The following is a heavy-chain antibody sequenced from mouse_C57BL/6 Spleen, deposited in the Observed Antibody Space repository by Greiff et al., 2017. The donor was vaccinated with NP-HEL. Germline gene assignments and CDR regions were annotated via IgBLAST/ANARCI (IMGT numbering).Heavy chain of an antibody. Sequence: QVQLQQPGAELVKPGASVKLSCKASGYTFTSYWMQWVKQRPGQGLEWIGEIDPSDSYTNYNQKFKGKATLTVDTSSSTAYMQLSSLTSEDSAVYYCARRTITGYFDVWGTGTTVTVSS. V-gene: IGHV1-50*01. J-gene: IGHJ1*03. CDR3: ARRTITGYFDV. CDR1: GYTFTSYW. D-gene: IGHD1-1*01. CDR2: IDPSDSYT.